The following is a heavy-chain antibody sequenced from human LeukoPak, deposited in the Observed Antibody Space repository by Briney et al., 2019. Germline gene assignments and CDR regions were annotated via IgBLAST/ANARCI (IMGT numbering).Heavy chain of an antibody. D-gene: IGHD3-22*01. CDR2: IYYSGST. V-gene: IGHV4-30-4*01. CDR1: GGSISSGDYY. J-gene: IGHJ3*02. Sequence: KPSETLSLTCTVSGGSISSGDYYWSWIRQPPGKGLEWIGYIYYSGSTYYNPSLKSRVTISVDTSKNQFSLKLSSVTAADTAVYYCARDFMRVGADYYDSSDAFDIWGQGTMVTVSS. CDR3: ARDFMRVGADYYDSSDAFDI.